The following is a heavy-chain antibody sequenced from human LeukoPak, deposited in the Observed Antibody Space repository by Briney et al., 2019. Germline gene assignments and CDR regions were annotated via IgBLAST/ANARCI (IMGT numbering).Heavy chain of an antibody. CDR3: ARDLEGGGFTSLFDY. CDR2: ISAYNGNT. CDR1: GYTFIDYY. V-gene: IGHV1-18*04. D-gene: IGHD2-15*01. Sequence: ASVKVSCKASGYTFIDYYFNWVRQAPGQGLEWMGWISAYNGNTNYAQKLQGRVTMTTDTSTSTAYMELRSLRSDDTAVYYCARDLEGGGFTSLFDYWGQGTLVTVSS. J-gene: IGHJ4*02.